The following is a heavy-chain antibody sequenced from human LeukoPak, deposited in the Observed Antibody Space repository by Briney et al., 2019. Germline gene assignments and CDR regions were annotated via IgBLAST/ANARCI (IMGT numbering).Heavy chain of an antibody. CDR2: INPNSGGT. D-gene: IGHD6-19*01. CDR1: GYMFTGYY. Sequence: ASVKVSCKASGYMFTGYYMHWVRQAPGQGLEWMGWINPNSGGTNYAQKFQGRFTMTRDTSISTAYMDLNRLRSDETAVYYCARVVAVTGTPVYYMDVWGKGTTVTVSS. CDR3: ARVVAVTGTPVYYMDV. V-gene: IGHV1-2*02. J-gene: IGHJ6*03.